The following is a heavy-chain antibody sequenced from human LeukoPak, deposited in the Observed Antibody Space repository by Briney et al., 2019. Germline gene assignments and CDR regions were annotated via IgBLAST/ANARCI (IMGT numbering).Heavy chain of an antibody. J-gene: IGHJ5*02. D-gene: IGHD3-22*01. CDR3: ARWDAHYHEGDNWFDP. Sequence: SVKVSCKASGDSFSNYAIVWVRQAPGQGLEWMGGIVPGFHTTDYAQRFQGRLIITADESTTTAYMELSSLTSGDTAMYYCARWDAHYHEGDNWFDPWGRGTLVTVSS. V-gene: IGHV1-69*13. CDR1: GDSFSNYA. CDR2: IVPGFHTT.